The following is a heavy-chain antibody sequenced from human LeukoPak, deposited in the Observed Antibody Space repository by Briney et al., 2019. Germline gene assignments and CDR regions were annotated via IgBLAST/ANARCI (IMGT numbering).Heavy chain of an antibody. Sequence: GGSLRLSCAASGFTFSSYAMSWVRQAPGKGLEWVSAISGSGGSTYYADSVKGRFTISRDNSKNTLYLQMNSLIAEDTAVYYCAKDLISAQLAGVFDYWGRGTLVTVSS. CDR2: ISGSGGST. J-gene: IGHJ4*02. D-gene: IGHD6-19*01. CDR3: AKDLISAQLAGVFDY. CDR1: GFTFSSYA. V-gene: IGHV3-23*01.